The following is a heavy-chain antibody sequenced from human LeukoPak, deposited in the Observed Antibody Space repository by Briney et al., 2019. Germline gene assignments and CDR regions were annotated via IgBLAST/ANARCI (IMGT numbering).Heavy chain of an antibody. J-gene: IGHJ4*02. CDR3: AGDGGYDFYY. CDR2: ISPINGKA. V-gene: IGHV1-69*01. CDR1: GDTFTSYA. D-gene: IGHD5-12*01. Sequence: SVKVSCKASGDTFTSYAISWVRQAPGQGLEWMGGISPINGKANYAQKFQGRVTITADESTSTAYMELSSLRSDDAAVYYCAGDGGYDFYYWGQGTLVTVSS.